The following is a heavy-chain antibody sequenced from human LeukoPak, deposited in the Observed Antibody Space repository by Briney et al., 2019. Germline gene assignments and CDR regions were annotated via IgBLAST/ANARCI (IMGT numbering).Heavy chain of an antibody. V-gene: IGHV4-61*01. D-gene: IGHD6-19*01. CDR2: FSYNAHS. CDR3: ARVSVAGTGPDY. J-gene: IGHJ4*02. Sequence: SETLSLTCTVSGGAVSSSNYYWSWIRQSPGKGLEWVGFFSYNAHSGYNPSLKSRVTISIDTSRNQFSLRLTSVTAADTAIYYCARVSVAGTGPDYWGQGTLVTVSS. CDR1: GGAVSSSNYY.